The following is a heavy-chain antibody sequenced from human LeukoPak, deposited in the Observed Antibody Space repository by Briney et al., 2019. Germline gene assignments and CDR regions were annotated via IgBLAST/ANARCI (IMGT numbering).Heavy chain of an antibody. J-gene: IGHJ5*02. CDR3: ARARGSSWYRAEGWFDP. D-gene: IGHD6-13*01. CDR2: IIPNFGTA. V-gene: IGHV1-69*05. Sequence: SVNVSCKASVCTFSSYAISWVRQAPGQGLEWMGRIIPNFGTANYAQKFQGRVTITTDKSTSTAYMELSSLRSEDTAVYYCARARGSSWYRAEGWFDPWGQGTLVTVSS. CDR1: VCTFSSYA.